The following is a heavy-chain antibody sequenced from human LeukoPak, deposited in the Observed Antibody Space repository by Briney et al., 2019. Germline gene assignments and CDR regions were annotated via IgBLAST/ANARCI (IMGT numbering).Heavy chain of an antibody. CDR2: INHSGST. D-gene: IGHD2-21*01. CDR3: ARALLGDSDY. CDR1: GGSFSGYY. Sequence: SETLSLTCAVYGGSFSGYYWSWIRQPPGKGLEWIGEINHSGSTNYNPSLKSRVTISVDTSKNQSSLKLSSVTAADTAVYYCARALLGDSDYWGQGTLVTVSS. V-gene: IGHV4-34*01. J-gene: IGHJ4*02.